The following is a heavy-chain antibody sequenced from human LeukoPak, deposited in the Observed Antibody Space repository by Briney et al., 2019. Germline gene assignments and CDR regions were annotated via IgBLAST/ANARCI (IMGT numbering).Heavy chain of an antibody. CDR3: AKYWVETMVRGVAKDD. Sequence: PGGSLRLSCAASGFTFSSYAMSWVRQAPGKGLEWVSAISGSGGSTYYADSVKGRLNIPRDNSKTTLYLQMNSLRAEDTAVYYCAKYWVETMVRGVAKDDWGQGTMVTVSS. V-gene: IGHV3-23*01. D-gene: IGHD3-10*01. CDR2: ISGSGGST. CDR1: GFTFSSYA. J-gene: IGHJ4*01.